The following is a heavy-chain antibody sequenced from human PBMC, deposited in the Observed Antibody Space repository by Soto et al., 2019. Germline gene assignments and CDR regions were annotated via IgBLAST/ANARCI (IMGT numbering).Heavy chain of an antibody. J-gene: IGHJ4*02. V-gene: IGHV3-30*18. CDR3: AKEPGGDRAWFDY. CDR1: GFTFSNYG. Sequence: GSLRLSCAASGFTFSNYGMHWVRQAPGKGLEWVAVISYDGNNKYYVDSVKGRFTISRDNSKNTLYLQMNSLRAEDTAVYYCAKEPGGDRAWFDYWGQGTLVTVSS. CDR2: ISYDGNNK. D-gene: IGHD2-21*02.